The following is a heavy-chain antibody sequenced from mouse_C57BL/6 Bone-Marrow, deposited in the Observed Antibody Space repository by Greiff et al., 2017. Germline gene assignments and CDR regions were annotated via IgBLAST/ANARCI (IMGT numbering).Heavy chain of an antibody. CDR3: AGIYYGSSPYYFDY. J-gene: IGHJ2*01. V-gene: IGHV1-85*01. D-gene: IGHD1-1*01. Sequence: QVQLQQSGPELVKPGASVKLSCKASGYTFTSYDINWVKQRPGQGLEWIGWIYPRDGSTKYNEKIKGKATLTVDTSSSTAYMELHSLTSEDSAVYFCAGIYYGSSPYYFDYWGQGTTLTVSS. CDR2: IYPRDGST. CDR1: GYTFTSYD.